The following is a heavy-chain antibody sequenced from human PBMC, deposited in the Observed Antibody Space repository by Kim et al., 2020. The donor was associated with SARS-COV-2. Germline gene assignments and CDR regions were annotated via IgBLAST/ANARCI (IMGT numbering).Heavy chain of an antibody. D-gene: IGHD3-22*01. CDR3: ASSDSSGYYYYYYGMDV. J-gene: IGHJ6*02. Sequence: KGRFTISRDNAKNSLYLQMNSLRAEDTAVYYCASSDSSGYYYYYYGMDVWGQGTTVTVSS. V-gene: IGHV3-11*06.